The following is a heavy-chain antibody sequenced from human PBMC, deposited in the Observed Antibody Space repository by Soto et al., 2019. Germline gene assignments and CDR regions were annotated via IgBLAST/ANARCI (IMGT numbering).Heavy chain of an antibody. Sequence: QVQLQQWSAGLLKPSETLSLTCAVYGGSFSGYYWSWIRQPPGKGLEWIGEINNSGSTNYNPSVKSRVTISVDTSKNQFSPKLSSVTAADTALYYCARGQNDFWSGYLVHYWGQGTLVTVS. V-gene: IGHV4-34*01. CDR3: ARGQNDFWSGYLVHY. J-gene: IGHJ4*02. D-gene: IGHD3-3*01. CDR2: INNSGST. CDR1: GGSFSGYY.